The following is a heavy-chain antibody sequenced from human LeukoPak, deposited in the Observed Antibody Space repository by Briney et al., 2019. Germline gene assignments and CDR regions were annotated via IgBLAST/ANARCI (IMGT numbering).Heavy chain of an antibody. CDR3: ARDKNDSTIFDY. J-gene: IGHJ4*02. D-gene: IGHD3-22*01. V-gene: IGHV3-21*01. Sequence: PGGSLRLSCAASGFTFSTYPMNWVRQAPGKGLEWVSSISSGSGYIYYADSVKGRFIISRDNSKNTLYLQMNSLRAEDTAVYYCARDKNDSTIFDYWGQGTLVTVSS. CDR2: ISSGSGYI. CDR1: GFTFSTYP.